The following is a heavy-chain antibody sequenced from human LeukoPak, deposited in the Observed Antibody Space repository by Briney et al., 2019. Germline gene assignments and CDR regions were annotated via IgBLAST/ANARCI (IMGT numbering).Heavy chain of an antibody. J-gene: IGHJ4*02. Sequence: SETLSLTCTVSGGSIRSYYWSWIRQPPGKGLEWIGYMYYSGSTNYNPSLKSRVTISVDTSKNQFSLKLSSVTAADTAVYYCASPGCYASGSYCHYFDYWGQGALVTVSS. CDR3: ASPGCYASGSYCHYFDY. V-gene: IGHV4-59*08. D-gene: IGHD3-10*01. CDR2: MYYSGST. CDR1: GGSIRSYY.